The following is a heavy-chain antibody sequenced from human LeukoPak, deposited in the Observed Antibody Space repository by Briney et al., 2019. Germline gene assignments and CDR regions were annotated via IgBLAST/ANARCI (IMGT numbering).Heavy chain of an antibody. V-gene: IGHV4-4*02. Sequence: PSETLSLTCAVSGGSIGDSFWWTWVRQPPGKGLEWIGEIYHSGSTDYNPSLKGRVTISLDKSKNQFSLKLNSMTAADTAVYYCARDPPGLGVNVDYWGQGTLVTVSS. J-gene: IGHJ4*02. CDR2: IYHSGST. D-gene: IGHD3-10*01. CDR1: GGSIGDSFW. CDR3: ARDPPGLGVNVDY.